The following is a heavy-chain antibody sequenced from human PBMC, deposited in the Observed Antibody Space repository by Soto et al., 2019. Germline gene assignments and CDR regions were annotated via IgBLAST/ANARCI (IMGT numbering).Heavy chain of an antibody. J-gene: IGHJ4*02. Sequence: GGSLRLSCAASGFTFSSYGMHWVRQAPGKGLEWVAVISYDGSNKYYADSVKGRFTISRDNSKNTLYLQMNSLRAEDTAVYYCAKDWYSSGPSGYWGQGTLVTVSS. CDR3: AKDWYSSGPSGY. D-gene: IGHD6-19*01. V-gene: IGHV3-30*18. CDR1: GFTFSSYG. CDR2: ISYDGSNK.